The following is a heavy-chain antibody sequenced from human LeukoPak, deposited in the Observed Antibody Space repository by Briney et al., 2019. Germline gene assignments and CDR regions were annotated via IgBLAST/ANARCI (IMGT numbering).Heavy chain of an antibody. D-gene: IGHD1-26*01. CDR1: GYTFTSYG. CDR2: MNPNSGNT. Sequence: ASAKVSCKASGYTFTSYGISWVRQAPGQGLEWMGWMNPNSGNTGYAQKFQGRVTMTRNTSISTAYMELSSLRSEDTAVYYCARGGSYYHYYGMDVWGQGTTVTVSS. V-gene: IGHV1-8*02. J-gene: IGHJ6*02. CDR3: ARGGSYYHYYGMDV.